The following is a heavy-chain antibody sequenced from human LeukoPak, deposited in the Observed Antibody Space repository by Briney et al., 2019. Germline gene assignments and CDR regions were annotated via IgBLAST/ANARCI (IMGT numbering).Heavy chain of an antibody. CDR3: AKGDDSSGYWAFDI. CDR2: ISYDGSNK. CDR1: GFTFSSYG. Sequence: PGGSLRLSCAASGFTFSSYGMHWVRQAPGKGLEWVAVISYDGSNKYYADSVKGRFTISRDNSKNTLYLQMNSLRAEDTAVYYCAKGDDSSGYWAFDIWGQGTMVTVSS. J-gene: IGHJ3*02. V-gene: IGHV3-30*18. D-gene: IGHD3-22*01.